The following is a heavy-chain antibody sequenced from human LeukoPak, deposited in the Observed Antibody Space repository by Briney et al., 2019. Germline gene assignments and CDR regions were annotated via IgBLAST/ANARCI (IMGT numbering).Heavy chain of an antibody. D-gene: IGHD3-3*01. CDR1: GFTFGNAW. Sequence: GGSLRLSCAASGFTFGNAWMSWVRQAPGKGLEWAGRIKSKTDGGTTDYAAPVKGRFTISRDDSKNTLYLQMNSLKTEDTAVYYCTTAPVKGFLEWLWGDYWGQGTLVTVSS. J-gene: IGHJ4*02. CDR2: IKSKTDGGTT. V-gene: IGHV3-15*01. CDR3: TTAPVKGFLEWLWGDY.